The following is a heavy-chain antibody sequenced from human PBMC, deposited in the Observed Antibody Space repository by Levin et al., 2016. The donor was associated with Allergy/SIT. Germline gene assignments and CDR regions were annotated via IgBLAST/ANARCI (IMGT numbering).Heavy chain of an antibody. J-gene: IGHJ4*02. CDR3: ARSAVAVAGPRNHFDY. Sequence: WIRQPPGKGLEWIGYIYYSGSTYYNPSLKSRVTISVDTSKNQFSLKLSSVTAADTAVYYCARSAVAVAGPRNHFDYWGQGTLVTVSS. D-gene: IGHD6-19*01. V-gene: IGHV4-31*02. CDR2: IYYSGST.